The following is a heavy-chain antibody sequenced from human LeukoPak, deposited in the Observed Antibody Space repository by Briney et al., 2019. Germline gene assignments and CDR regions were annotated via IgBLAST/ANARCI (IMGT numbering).Heavy chain of an antibody. CDR1: GFTFRSFG. V-gene: IGHV3-30*02. J-gene: IGHJ4*02. Sequence: PGGSLRLSCAASGFTFRSFGMHFVRQAPGKGLEWVAFIRFDGSNQYYIDSVKGRFTISRDNSNNTLFLQMNNLRGDGTAVYFCAKGYGESHFDSWGQGTLVTVSS. D-gene: IGHD5-18*01. CDR2: IRFDGSNQ. CDR3: AKGYGESHFDS.